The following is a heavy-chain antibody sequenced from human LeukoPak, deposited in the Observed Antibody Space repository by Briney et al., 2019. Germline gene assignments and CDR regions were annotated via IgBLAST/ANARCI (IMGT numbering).Heavy chain of an antibody. CDR2: ISSSGDTI. CDR1: GFTFSSYE. Sequence: PGGTLRLSCAASGFTFSSYEMNWVRQAPGKGLEWVSYISSSGDTIYSADSVKGRFTISRGNAKNLLYLQMNSLRAEDTAVYYCARDYSAAGDYWGQGTLVTVSS. J-gene: IGHJ4*02. CDR3: ARDYSAAGDY. D-gene: IGHD6-13*01. V-gene: IGHV3-48*03.